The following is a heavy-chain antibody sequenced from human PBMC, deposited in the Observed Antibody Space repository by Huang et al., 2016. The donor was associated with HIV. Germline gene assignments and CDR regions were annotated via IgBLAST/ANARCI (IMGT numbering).Heavy chain of an antibody. CDR2: IRYDGSNK. J-gene: IGHJ3*02. D-gene: IGHD3-10*01. CDR1: GFTFSSYG. V-gene: IGHV3-30*02. CDR3: AKGSMANAFDI. Sequence: QVQLVESGGGVVQPGGSLRLSCAASGFTFSSYGMHWVRQAPGKGLERMEFIRYDGSNKYYADPVRGRLTNSRDNSKNTLYLQMNSLRAEDTAVYYCAKGSMANAFDIWGQGTMVTVSS.